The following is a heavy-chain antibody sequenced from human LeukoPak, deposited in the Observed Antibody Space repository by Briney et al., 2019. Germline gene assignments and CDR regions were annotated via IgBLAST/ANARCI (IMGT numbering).Heavy chain of an antibody. J-gene: IGHJ3*02. CDR1: ADSISTSNYY. V-gene: IGHV4-39*01. CDR3: ATTPHYEGGGFDI. Sequence: SETLSLTCTVSADSISTSNYYWGWIRQPPGKGLEWIGSVYYTGRTYDNPSLKSRVTISVGTSKNQFSLKLNSVTAADTAVYYCATTPHYEGGGFDIWGQGTMVTVSS. D-gene: IGHD3-16*01. CDR2: VYYTGRT.